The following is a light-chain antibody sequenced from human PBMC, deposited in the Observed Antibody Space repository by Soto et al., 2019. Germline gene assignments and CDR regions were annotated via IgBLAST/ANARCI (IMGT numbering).Light chain of an antibody. CDR3: CSYAGSSTWV. CDR2: EGS. J-gene: IGLJ3*02. V-gene: IGLV2-23*01. CDR1: SSDVGSYNL. Sequence: QSALTQPASVSGSPGQSITISCTGTSSDVGSYNLVSWYQQHPGKAPKLMIYEGSKRPSGVSNRFSGSKSGNTASLTISGLQAEDEADYYCCSYAGSSTWVFGGGTKLPVL.